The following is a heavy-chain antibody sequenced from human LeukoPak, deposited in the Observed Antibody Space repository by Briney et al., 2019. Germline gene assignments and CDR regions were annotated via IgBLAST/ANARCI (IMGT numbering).Heavy chain of an antibody. CDR3: ARVTLDGTSITYYFDN. D-gene: IGHD2-2*01. V-gene: IGHV3-21*01. CDR1: GFTFSAYT. Sequence: GGSLRLSCAASGFTFSAYTMNWVRQAPGKGLEWVSSISSSTYIYYADSVKGRFTISRDNAKNSLSLQMNSLRAEDTAVYYCARVTLDGTSITYYFDNWGQGTLVTVSS. J-gene: IGHJ4*02. CDR2: ISSSTYI.